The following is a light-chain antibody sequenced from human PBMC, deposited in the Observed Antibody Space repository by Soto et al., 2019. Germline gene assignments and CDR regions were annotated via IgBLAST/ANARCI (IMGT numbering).Light chain of an antibody. V-gene: IGKV1-39*01. CDR1: QSINTY. J-gene: IGKJ2*01. CDR2: AAS. Sequence: DTQMTQSPSSLSASVGDRVTITCRASQSINTYLNWYQQKPGEAPNLLLYAASSLQSGVPPRFSGSGSETHFTLTINSLQPEVFATYYCQQTASTPYTFGQGT. CDR3: QQTASTPYT.